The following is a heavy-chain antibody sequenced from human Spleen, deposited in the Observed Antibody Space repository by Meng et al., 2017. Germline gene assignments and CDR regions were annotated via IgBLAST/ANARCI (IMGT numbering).Heavy chain of an antibody. CDR2: ISGSGGST. D-gene: IGHD6-13*01. CDR1: GFTFSSYA. J-gene: IGHJ4*02. CDR3: AKDGAAAGDY. V-gene: IGHV3-23*01. Sequence: GGSLRLSCAASGFTFSSYAMSWVRQAPGKGLEWVSAISGSGGSTYYADSVKGRFTISRDKSKNTLYLEMNSLRDEDTAVYYCAKDGAAAGDYWGQGTLVTVSS.